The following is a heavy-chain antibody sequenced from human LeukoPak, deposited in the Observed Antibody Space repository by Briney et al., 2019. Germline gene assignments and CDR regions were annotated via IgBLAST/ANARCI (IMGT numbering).Heavy chain of an antibody. D-gene: IGHD2-2*01. CDR3: ARDGELGYCSMTSCYHRLALDY. CDR1: GYTFTSYG. V-gene: IGHV1-18*01. J-gene: IGHJ4*02. CDR2: ISAYNGNT. Sequence: ASVKVSCKASGYTFTSYGISWVRQAPGQGLEWMGWISAYNGNTNYAQKLQGRVTMTTDTSTSTAYMELRSLRSDDTAVYYCARDGELGYCSMTSCYHRLALDYWGQGTLVTVSS.